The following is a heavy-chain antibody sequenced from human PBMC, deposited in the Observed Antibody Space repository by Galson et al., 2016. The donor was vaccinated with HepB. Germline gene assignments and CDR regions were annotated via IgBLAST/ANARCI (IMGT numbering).Heavy chain of an antibody. Sequence: SLRLSCAASGFTFRSYDMSWVRQAPGKGLEWVSGIKYSGSNTHYADSVKGRFTISRDNSKNTLYLQMNSLRVEDSAVYYCAKGKRYSDSGSYYVDYWGQGTLVTVSS. V-gene: IGHV3-23*01. CDR1: GFTFRSYD. J-gene: IGHJ4*02. CDR2: IKYSGSNT. D-gene: IGHD3-10*01. CDR3: AKGKRYSDSGSYYVDY.